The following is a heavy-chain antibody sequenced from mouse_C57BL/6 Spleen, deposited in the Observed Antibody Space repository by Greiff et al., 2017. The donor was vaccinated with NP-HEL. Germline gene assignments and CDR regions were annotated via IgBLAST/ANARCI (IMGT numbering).Heavy chain of an antibody. J-gene: IGHJ3*01. Sequence: VQLQESGAELVRPGASVTLSCKASGYTFTDYEMHWVKQPPVHGLGWIGAIDPETGGTAYNQKFKGKAILTADKSSSTAYMELRSLTSEDSAVYYCSRGNDYSLFADWGQGTLVTVAA. CDR1: GYTFTDYE. CDR2: IDPETGGT. V-gene: IGHV1-15*01. D-gene: IGHD2-4*01. CDR3: SRGNDYSLFAD.